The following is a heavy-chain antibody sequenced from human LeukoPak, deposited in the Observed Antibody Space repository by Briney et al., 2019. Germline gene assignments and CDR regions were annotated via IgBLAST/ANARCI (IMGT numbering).Heavy chain of an antibody. D-gene: IGHD3-10*01. V-gene: IGHV1-46*01. J-gene: IGHJ6*02. Sequence: ASVTVSCKASGYTFTSYYMHWVRQAPGQGLEGMGIINPSGGSTSYAQKFQGRVTMTRDTSTSTVYMELSSLRSEDTAVYYCARVFGADYYYYGMDVWGQGTTVTVSS. CDR1: GYTFTSYY. CDR2: INPSGGST. CDR3: ARVFGADYYYYGMDV.